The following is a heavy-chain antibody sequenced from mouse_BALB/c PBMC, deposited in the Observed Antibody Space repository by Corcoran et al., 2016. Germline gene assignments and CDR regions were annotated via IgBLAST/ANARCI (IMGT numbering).Heavy chain of an antibody. D-gene: IGHD1-1*01. J-gene: IGHJ3*01. V-gene: IGHV3-6*02. CDR1: GYSITSGYY. Sequence: DVQLQESGPGLVKPSQSLSLTCSVTGYSITSGYYWNWIRQFPGNKLEWMGYISYDGSNNYNPSLKNRISITRDTSKNQFFLKLNSVTTEDTATYYCARRGSGFAYWGQGTLVTVSA. CDR3: ARRGSGFAY. CDR2: ISYDGSN.